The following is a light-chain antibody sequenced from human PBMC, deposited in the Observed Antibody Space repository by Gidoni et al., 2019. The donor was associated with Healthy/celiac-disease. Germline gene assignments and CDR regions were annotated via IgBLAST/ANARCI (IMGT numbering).Light chain of an antibody. CDR1: QSVSSSY. CDR2: GAS. Sequence: ELVLTQSPGTLSLSPGERATLSCRASQSVSSSYLAWYQQKPGQAPRLLIYGASSRATGIPDRFSGSGSGTDFTLTISRLEPEDFAVYYCQQDGSSGTFGQXTKVEIK. V-gene: IGKV3-20*01. CDR3: QQDGSSGT. J-gene: IGKJ1*01.